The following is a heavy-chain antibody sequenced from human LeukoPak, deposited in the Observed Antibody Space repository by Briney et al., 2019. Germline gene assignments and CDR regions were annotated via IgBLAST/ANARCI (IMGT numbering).Heavy chain of an antibody. D-gene: IGHD2-2*01. V-gene: IGHV4-4*07. CDR2: IYTSGST. J-gene: IGHJ5*02. CDR1: GGSTRSYY. CDR3: ARGPGVPAAISSWFDP. Sequence: SETLSLTCTVSGGSTRSYYWTWIRQPAGKGLEWIGRIYTSGSTNYNPSLKSRVTMSVDTSKNQFSLKLSSVTAADTAVYYCARGPGVPAAISSWFDPWGQGTLVTVSS.